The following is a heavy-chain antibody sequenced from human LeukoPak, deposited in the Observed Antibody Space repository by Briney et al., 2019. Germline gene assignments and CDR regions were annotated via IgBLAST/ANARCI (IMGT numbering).Heavy chain of an antibody. Sequence: SETLSLTCSVSGGSIRNYQWSWIRQPAGEGLEWIGRIYTNGNTNYNPSLKSRVTMSVDTSKNQFSLKLTSVTAADTAVYYCARGLDSNYGFFDYWGRGTLVTVSS. CDR1: GGSIRNYQ. V-gene: IGHV4-4*07. J-gene: IGHJ4*02. CDR3: ARGLDSNYGFFDY. D-gene: IGHD4-11*01. CDR2: IYTNGNT.